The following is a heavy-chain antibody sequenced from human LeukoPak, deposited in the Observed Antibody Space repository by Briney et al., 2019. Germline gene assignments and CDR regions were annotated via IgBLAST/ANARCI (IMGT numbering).Heavy chain of an antibody. CDR3: ARAQRGAVAGGFDY. CDR1: GGSFSGYY. V-gene: IGHV4-34*01. CDR2: INHSGST. D-gene: IGHD6-19*01. Sequence: SETLSLTCAVYGGSFSGYYWSWIRQPPGKGLEWIGEINHSGSTNYNPSLKSRVTISVDTSKNQFSLKLSSVTAADTAVYYCARAQRGAVAGGFDYWGQGTLVTVSS. J-gene: IGHJ4*02.